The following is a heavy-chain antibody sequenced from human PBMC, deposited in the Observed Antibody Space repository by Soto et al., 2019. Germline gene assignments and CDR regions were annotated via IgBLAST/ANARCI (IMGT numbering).Heavy chain of an antibody. D-gene: IGHD2-8*01. V-gene: IGHV3-72*01. CDR2: IRSKANSCTT. CDR1: GFTFSDHY. Sequence: GGSLRLSCAASGFTFSDHYMDWVRQAPGKGLEWVGRIRSKANSCTTEYAASVRGRFTISRDDSKNSLIVQMNSMEIEDTALYYCVRRNGNGYFDSWGQGTLVTVSS. J-gene: IGHJ4*02. CDR3: VRRNGNGYFDS.